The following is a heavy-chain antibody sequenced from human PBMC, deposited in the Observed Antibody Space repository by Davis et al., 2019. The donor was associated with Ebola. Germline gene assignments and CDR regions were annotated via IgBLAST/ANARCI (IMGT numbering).Heavy chain of an antibody. CDR3: ARVRVEMATTPFDY. CDR2: ISRGGKTI. CDR1: GFTFSDYK. V-gene: IGHV3-11*01. J-gene: IGHJ4*02. Sequence: GGSLRLSCGASGFTFSDYKMNWVRQAPGKGLEWISYISRGGKTIYYADSVKGRFTISRDNAKNSLYLQMNSLRAEDTAVYYCARVRVEMATTPFDYWGQGTLVTVSS. D-gene: IGHD5-24*01.